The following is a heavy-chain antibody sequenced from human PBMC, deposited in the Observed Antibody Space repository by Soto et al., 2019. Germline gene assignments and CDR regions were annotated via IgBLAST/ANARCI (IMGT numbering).Heavy chain of an antibody. CDR1: GGTFSSYA. V-gene: IGHV1-69*01. D-gene: IGHD6-6*01. J-gene: IGHJ6*02. Sequence: QVQLVQSGAEVKKPGSSVKVSCKASGGTFSSYAISWVRQAPGQGLEWMGGIIPIFETTTYAQKFKGRVTITADESTSTAYMELSSLRSEDTAVYYCARGRIAARQSAPLPNYYYFDMDVWGQGTTVTVS. CDR2: IIPIFETT. CDR3: ARGRIAARQSAPLPNYYYFDMDV.